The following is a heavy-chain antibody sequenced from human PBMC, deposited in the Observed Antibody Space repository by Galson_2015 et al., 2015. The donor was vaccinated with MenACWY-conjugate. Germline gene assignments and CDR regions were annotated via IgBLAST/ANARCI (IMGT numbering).Heavy chain of an antibody. CDR1: GFTFSSYA. D-gene: IGHD5-18*01. V-gene: IGHV3-48*04. CDR2: ISSSSSTI. Sequence: SGAEVKKPGESLKISCAASGFTFSSYAMSWVRQAPGKGLEWVSYISSSSSTIYYADSVKGRFTISRDNAKNSLYLQMNSLRAEDTAVYYCARGGRGYSYGLGYWGQGTLVTVSS. CDR3: ARGGRGYSYGLGY. J-gene: IGHJ4*02.